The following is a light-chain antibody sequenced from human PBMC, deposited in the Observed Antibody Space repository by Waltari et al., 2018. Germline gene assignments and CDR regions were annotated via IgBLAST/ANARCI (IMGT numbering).Light chain of an antibody. CDR2: QDN. V-gene: IGLV3-1*01. CDR1: KLGDKY. J-gene: IGLJ2*01. CDR3: QAWDSSAAI. Sequence: SYELTQPPSVSVSPGQTASITCSGDKLGDKYACWYQQKPGQSPVLVIYQDNNRPSGIPGRFSGYNSGNTATRTIRGTQAMDEADYYCQAWDSSAAIFGGGTKLTVL.